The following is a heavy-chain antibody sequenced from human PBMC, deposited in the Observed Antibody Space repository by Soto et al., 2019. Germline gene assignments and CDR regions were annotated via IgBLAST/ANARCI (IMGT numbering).Heavy chain of an antibody. J-gene: IGHJ6*01. Sequence: PWGSLLVSCASSGFTFSSYAMSWVRQAPGKGLEWVSAISGSGGSTYYADSVKGRFTISRDNSKNTLYLQMNSLRAEDTAVYYCAKDQTVDQRTYGMDVWGQGTTVTISS. CDR3: AKDQTVDQRTYGMDV. V-gene: IGHV3-23*01. CDR1: GFTFSSYA. D-gene: IGHD4-17*01. CDR2: ISGSGGST.